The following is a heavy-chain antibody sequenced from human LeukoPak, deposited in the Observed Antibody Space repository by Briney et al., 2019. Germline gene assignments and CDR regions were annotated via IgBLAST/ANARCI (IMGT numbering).Heavy chain of an antibody. J-gene: IGHJ3*02. V-gene: IGHV3-23*01. CDR1: GFTFSSYA. Sequence: GGSLRLSCAASGFTFSSYAMSWVRQAPGKGLEWVSAISGSGGSTYYADSVKGRFTISRDNSKNTLYLQMNSLRAEDTAVYYCAKSRIVVVPAAWLSDAFDIWGQGTMVTVSS. CDR2: ISGSGGST. CDR3: AKSRIVVVPAAWLSDAFDI. D-gene: IGHD2-2*01.